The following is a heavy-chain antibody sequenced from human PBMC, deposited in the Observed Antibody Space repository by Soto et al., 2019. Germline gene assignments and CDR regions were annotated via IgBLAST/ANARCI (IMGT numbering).Heavy chain of an antibody. CDR2: IIPIFGTA. CDR3: ARNPREQQLPYYYYDGMDV. D-gene: IGHD6-13*01. V-gene: IGHV1-69*01. J-gene: IGHJ6*02. CDR1: GGTFSSYA. Sequence: QVQLVQSGAEVKKPGSSVKVSCKASGGTFSSYAISWVRQAPGQGLEWMGGIIPIFGTANYAQKFQGRVTITADESTSTAYMELSSLRSEDTAVYYCARNPREQQLPYYYYDGMDVWGQGTTVTVSS.